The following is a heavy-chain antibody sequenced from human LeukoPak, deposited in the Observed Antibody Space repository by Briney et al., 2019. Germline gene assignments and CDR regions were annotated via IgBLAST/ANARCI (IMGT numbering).Heavy chain of an antibody. D-gene: IGHD3-10*01. CDR3: ARAHQPLWFGDLRVYAMDV. CDR2: INAANSNT. CDR1: GYTFTNYA. J-gene: IGHJ6*04. Sequence: GASVKVSCKASGYTFTNYAIHWVRQAPGQRLEWMGWINAANSNTKYSEQFQGRVTITRDTSASTAYMEMSSLKSEDTAVYYCARAHQPLWFGDLRVYAMDVWGKGTMVTVSS. V-gene: IGHV1-3*01.